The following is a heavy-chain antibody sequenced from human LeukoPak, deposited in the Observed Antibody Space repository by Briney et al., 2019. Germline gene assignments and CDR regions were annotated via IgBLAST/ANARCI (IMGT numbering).Heavy chain of an antibody. CDR2: ISANNNNT. CDR1: GYSFTTYG. V-gene: IGHV1-18*01. J-gene: IGHJ4*02. D-gene: IGHD2-2*01. Sequence: ASVKVSCKASGYSFTTYGISWVRQAPGQGLEWMGWISANNNNTDNVQKLQGRVTMTTDTSASTAYMELRSLRSDDTAVYYCARALYHTFDYWGQGTLVTVSS. CDR3: ARALYHTFDY.